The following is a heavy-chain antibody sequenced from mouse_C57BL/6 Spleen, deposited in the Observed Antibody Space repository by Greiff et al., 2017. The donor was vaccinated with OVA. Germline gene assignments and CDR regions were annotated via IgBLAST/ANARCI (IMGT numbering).Heavy chain of an antibody. V-gene: IGHV1-26*01. CDR1: GYTFTDYY. CDR2: INPNNGGT. J-gene: IGHJ2*01. CDR3: ARYRDYVDY. Sequence: EVQLQQSGPELVKPGASVKISCKASGYTFTDYYMNWVKQSHGKSLEWIGDINPNNGGTSYNQKFKGKATLTVDKSSSTAYMELRSLTSEDSAVYYCARYRDYVDYWGQGTTLTVSS.